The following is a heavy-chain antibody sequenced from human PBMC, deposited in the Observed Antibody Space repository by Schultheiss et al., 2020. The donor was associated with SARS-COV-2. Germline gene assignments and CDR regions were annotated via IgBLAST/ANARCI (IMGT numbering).Heavy chain of an antibody. CDR1: GYTFTDYY. CDR3: ARVGTSKNYSSGSHSPQSHGAMDV. D-gene: IGHD3-10*01. Sequence: ASVKVSCRASGYTFTDYYIYWVRQSPGQGLDWIGWINPDSGAPKYAPKFQGWVTMSRDTSISTAYMELSRLTSDDTAVYFCARVGTSKNYSSGSHSPQSHGAMDVWGQGTTVTVSS. J-gene: IGHJ6*02. CDR2: INPDSGAP. V-gene: IGHV1-2*04.